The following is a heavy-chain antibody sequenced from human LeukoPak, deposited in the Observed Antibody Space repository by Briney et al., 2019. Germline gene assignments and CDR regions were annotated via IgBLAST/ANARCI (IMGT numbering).Heavy chain of an antibody. CDR3: ARVVAAAGAIWFDP. V-gene: IGHV4-59*01. Sequence: SETLSLTCTVSGGSISIYYWSWIRQPPGKGLEWIGYIYYSGSTNYNPSLKSRVTISVDTSKNQFSLKLSSVTAADTAVYYCARVVAAAGAIWFDPWGQGTLVTVSS. J-gene: IGHJ5*02. D-gene: IGHD6-13*01. CDR2: IYYSGST. CDR1: GGSISIYY.